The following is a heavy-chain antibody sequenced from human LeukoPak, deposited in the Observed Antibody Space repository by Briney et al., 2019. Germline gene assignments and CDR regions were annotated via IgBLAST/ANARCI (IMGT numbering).Heavy chain of an antibody. V-gene: IGHV3-11*04. J-gene: IGHJ4*02. D-gene: IGHD3-3*02. Sequence: PGGSLRLSCAASGLTLSNYYMSWLREAPGKGLEWVSYISNIGSTTHHAVSVKGRFTISRDNAKNPLYLQMNSLRAEDTAVYYCASDISNKGFDYWGQGTLVTVSS. CDR1: GLTLSNYY. CDR3: ASDISNKGFDY. CDR2: ISNIGSTT.